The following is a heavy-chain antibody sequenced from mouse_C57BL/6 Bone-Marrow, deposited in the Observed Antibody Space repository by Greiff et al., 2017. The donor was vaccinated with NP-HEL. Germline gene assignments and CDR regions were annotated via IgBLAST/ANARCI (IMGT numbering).Heavy chain of an antibody. CDR3: ARDAVYHFPPYWYFDV. CDR1: GFTFSDFY. D-gene: IGHD2-1*01. J-gene: IGHJ1*03. CDR2: SRNKANDYTT. V-gene: IGHV7-1*01. Sequence: EVKLMESGGGLVQSGRSLRLSCATSGFTFSDFYMEWVRQAPGKGLEWIAASRNKANDYTTEYSASVKGRFIVSRDTSQSILYLQMNALRAEDTAIYYCARDAVYHFPPYWYFDVWGTGTTVTVSS.